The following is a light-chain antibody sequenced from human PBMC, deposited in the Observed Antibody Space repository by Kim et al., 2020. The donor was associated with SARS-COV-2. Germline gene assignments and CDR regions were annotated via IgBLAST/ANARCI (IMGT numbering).Light chain of an antibody. CDR2: DTN. CDR3: SCRFSGGRHVL. J-gene: IGLJ3*02. CDR1: SLRTYY. Sequence: SSELTQDPAVSVALGQTVRITCQGDSLRTYYSSWYQQKPGQAPILVIYDTNNRPSGIPDRFSGSSSGDTASLTIAGTQAEDEADYYCSCRFSGGRHVLFGGGTQLTVL. V-gene: IGLV3-19*01.